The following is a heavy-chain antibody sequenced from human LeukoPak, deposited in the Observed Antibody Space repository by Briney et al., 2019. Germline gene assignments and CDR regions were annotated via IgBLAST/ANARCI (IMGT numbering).Heavy chain of an antibody. CDR2: INWNGGST. V-gene: IGHV3-20*04. CDR3: ARRMPGDAFDV. Sequence: PGGSLRLSCAASGFTFDDYGMNWVRQPPGKGLEWVCNINWNGGSTSYADSLKGRLTISGDNAKSSLYLQMNSLRAEDTAMYFCARRMPGDAFDVWGQGTMVTVSS. D-gene: IGHD2-2*01. J-gene: IGHJ3*01. CDR1: GFTFDDYG.